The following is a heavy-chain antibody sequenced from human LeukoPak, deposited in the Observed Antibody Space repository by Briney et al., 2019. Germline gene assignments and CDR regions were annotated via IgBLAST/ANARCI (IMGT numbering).Heavy chain of an antibody. Sequence: GGSLRLSCAASGFTFSSYSRNWVRQAPGKGLEWVSSISSSSSYIYYADSVKGRFTISRDNAKNSLYLQMNSLRAEDTAVYYCARLQHYDILTGSWGQGTLVTVSS. CDR1: GFTFSSYS. CDR3: ARLQHYDILTGS. D-gene: IGHD3-9*01. V-gene: IGHV3-21*01. CDR2: ISSSSSYI. J-gene: IGHJ5*02.